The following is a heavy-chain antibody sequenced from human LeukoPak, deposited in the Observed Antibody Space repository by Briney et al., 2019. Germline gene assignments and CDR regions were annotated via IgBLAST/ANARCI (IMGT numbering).Heavy chain of an antibody. D-gene: IGHD6-13*01. CDR2: IYYSGST. J-gene: IGHJ4*02. V-gene: IGHV4-31*02. CDR1: GFIVSSNY. Sequence: LRLSCAASGFIVSSNYMSWVRQHPGKGLEWIGYIYYSGSTYYNPSLKSRVTISVDTSKNQFSLKLSSVTAADTAVYYCARGAPAAGLLFDYWGQGTLVTVSS. CDR3: ARGAPAAGLLFDY.